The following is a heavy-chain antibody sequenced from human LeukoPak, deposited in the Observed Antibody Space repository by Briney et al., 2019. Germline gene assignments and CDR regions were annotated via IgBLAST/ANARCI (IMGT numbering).Heavy chain of an antibody. CDR3: ASTKYTPWGRPAFDI. J-gene: IGHJ3*02. D-gene: IGHD2-2*02. CDR2: IYTSGST. CDR1: GGSISSGSYY. V-gene: IGHV4-61*02. Sequence: SETLSLTCTVSGGSISSGSYYWSWIRQPAGKGLEWIGRIYTSGSTNYNPSLKSRVTISVDTSKNQFSLKLSSVTAADTAVYYCASTKYTPWGRPAFDIWGQGTMVTVSS.